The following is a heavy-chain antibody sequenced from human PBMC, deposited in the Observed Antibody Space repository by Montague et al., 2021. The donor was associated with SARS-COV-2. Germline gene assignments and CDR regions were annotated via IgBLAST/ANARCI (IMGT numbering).Heavy chain of an antibody. D-gene: IGHD2/OR15-2a*01. J-gene: IGHJ4*02. Sequence: SETLSLTCTVSGYSITNGYYCSWLRPPPGRRLEWIGVIYHSGDSYYHPSLKSLVIISVDTSKNLFSLRLSEVSAADTALYYCARVPDPMRFHSDASEYYSYFDSWGQGALVTVSS. CDR1: GYSITNGYY. CDR3: ARVPDPMRFHSDASEYYSYFDS. CDR2: IYHSGDS. V-gene: IGHV4-38-2*02.